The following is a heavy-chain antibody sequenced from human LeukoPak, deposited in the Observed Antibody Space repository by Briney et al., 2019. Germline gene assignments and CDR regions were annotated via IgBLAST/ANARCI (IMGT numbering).Heavy chain of an antibody. CDR2: ISSSSSYI. J-gene: IGHJ5*02. CDR1: GFTFSSYS. Sequence: GGSLRLSCAASGFTFSSYSMNWVRQAPGKGLEWVSSISSSSSYIYYADSVKGRFTISRDNAKNSLYLQMNSLRSDDTAVYYCARALRTATSNHWGQGTLVTVSS. D-gene: IGHD6-25*01. V-gene: IGHV3-21*04. CDR3: ARALRTATSNH.